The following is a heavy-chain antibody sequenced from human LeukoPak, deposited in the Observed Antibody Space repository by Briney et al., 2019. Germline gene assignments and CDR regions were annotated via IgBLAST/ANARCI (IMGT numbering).Heavy chain of an antibody. V-gene: IGHV3-23*01. J-gene: IGHJ6*02. CDR2: INAGGGTT. D-gene: IGHD3-10*01. Sequence: GGSLRLSCAASGLTFSSYAMSRVRQAPGKGLEWVSDINAGGGTTYYADSVKGRFTISRDNSKNTLYLQMNSLRGEDTAVYYCAKELVFRGGYMDVWGQGTTVTVSS. CDR3: AKELVFRGGYMDV. CDR1: GLTFSSYA.